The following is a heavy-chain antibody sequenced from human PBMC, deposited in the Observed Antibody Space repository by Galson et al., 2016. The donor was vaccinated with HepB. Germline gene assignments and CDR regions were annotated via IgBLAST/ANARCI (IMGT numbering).Heavy chain of an antibody. Sequence: QSGAEVKKPGESLQISCKGSGYSFTNHWIGWVRQMPGKGLEWMGIINPRDSETRYSPSFQGQVTISADKSISAAYLQWNSLKASDTAIYYCARQVVPGLFDQWGQGTLVTVSS. D-gene: IGHD2-21*02. V-gene: IGHV5-51*01. J-gene: IGHJ4*02. CDR3: ARQVVPGLFDQ. CDR1: GYSFTNHW. CDR2: INPRDSET.